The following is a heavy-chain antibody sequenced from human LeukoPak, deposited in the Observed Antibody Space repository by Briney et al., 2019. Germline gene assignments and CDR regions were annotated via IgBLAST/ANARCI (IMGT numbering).Heavy chain of an antibody. D-gene: IGHD3-3*01. J-gene: IGHJ6*03. CDR1: GGSISSGSYY. Sequence: PSETLSITCTVSGGSISSGSYYWSWIRQPAGKGLEWIGRIYTSGSTNYNPSLKSRVTISVDTSKNQFSLKLSSVTAADTAVYYCARGGDYDFWSGYHYYYYYMDVWGNGTTVTVSS. V-gene: IGHV4-61*02. CDR3: ARGGDYDFWSGYHYYYYYMDV. CDR2: IYTSGST.